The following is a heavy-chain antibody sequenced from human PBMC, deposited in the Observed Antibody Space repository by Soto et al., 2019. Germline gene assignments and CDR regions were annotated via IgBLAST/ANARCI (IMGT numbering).Heavy chain of an antibody. Sequence: SETLSLTCAVYGGSFSGYYWSWIRQPPGKGLEWIGEINHSGSTDYNPSLKSRVTISVDTSKNQFSLKLSSVTAADTAVYYCARGHVTMCGEVKNVDYMDVWGKGTTVTVSS. V-gene: IGHV4-34*01. D-gene: IGHD3-3*01. J-gene: IGHJ6*03. CDR3: ARGHVTMCGEVKNVDYMDV. CDR2: INHSGST. CDR1: GGSFSGYY.